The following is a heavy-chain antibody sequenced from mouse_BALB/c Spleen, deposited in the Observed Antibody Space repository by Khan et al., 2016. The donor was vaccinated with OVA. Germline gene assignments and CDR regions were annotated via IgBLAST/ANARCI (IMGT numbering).Heavy chain of an antibody. D-gene: IGHD1-1*01. V-gene: IGHV5-9-3*01. J-gene: IGHJ2*01. CDR3: TGHRGHYGSSPYFDY. CDR1: GFSFSSYS. CDR2: ISSGGSYT. Sequence: EVQLLETGGGLVRPGGSLKLSCAASGFSFSSYSMSWVRQTPEKRLEWVATISSGGSYTYYPDSVKGRFTISRDNAKNTQHLQVNSLRSEDTAMYYCTGHRGHYGSSPYFDYWGQGTTRTVSS.